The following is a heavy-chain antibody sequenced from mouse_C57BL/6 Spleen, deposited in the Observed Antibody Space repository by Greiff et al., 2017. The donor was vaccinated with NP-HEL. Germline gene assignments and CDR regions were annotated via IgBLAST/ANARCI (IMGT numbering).Heavy chain of an antibody. Sequence: VQLQESGPGLVQPSQSLSITCTVSGFSLTSYGVHWVRQSPGKGLEWLGVIWSGGSTDYTAAFISRLSISKDNSKSQVFFKMNSLQADDTAIYYCALNYYGSSPLGAMDYWGQGTSVTVSS. V-gene: IGHV2-2*01. CDR1: GFSLTSYG. D-gene: IGHD1-1*01. CDR3: ALNYYGSSPLGAMDY. J-gene: IGHJ4*01. CDR2: IWSGGST.